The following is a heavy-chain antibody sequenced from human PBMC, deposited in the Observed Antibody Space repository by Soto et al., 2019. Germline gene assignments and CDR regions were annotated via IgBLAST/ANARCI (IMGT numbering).Heavy chain of an antibody. CDR2: INHLETT. CDR3: ARGGGSDSFDY. Sequence: SETLSLTCTVSGASISLGGYSWIWIRQTPGKGLEWIGYINHLETTFYNPSFESRLTLSIDRAKNQFSLKLHSMSAADRAVYFCARGGGSDSFDYWGQGILVTVSS. CDR1: GASISLGGYS. V-gene: IGHV4-30-2*01. J-gene: IGHJ4*02. D-gene: IGHD1-26*01.